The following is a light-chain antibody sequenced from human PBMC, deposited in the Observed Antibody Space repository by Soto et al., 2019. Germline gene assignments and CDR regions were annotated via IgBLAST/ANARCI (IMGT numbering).Light chain of an antibody. CDR1: QSVTSNY. Sequence: EIVLTQSPGTLSLSPGEGAALSCRASQSVTSNYLVWYRQKPGQAPRLLIYAISSRAAGIPDRFNGSGSGTDFTLTITRLEPEDSAVYYCQQHSNSPWTFGQGTRVEV. CDR3: QQHSNSPWT. V-gene: IGKV3D-20*02. J-gene: IGKJ1*01. CDR2: AIS.